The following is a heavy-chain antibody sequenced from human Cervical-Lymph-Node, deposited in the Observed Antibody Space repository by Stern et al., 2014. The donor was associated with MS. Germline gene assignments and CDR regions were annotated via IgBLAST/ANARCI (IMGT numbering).Heavy chain of an antibody. D-gene: IGHD4-17*01. Sequence: QVTLKESGPTLVKPTQTLTLTCTCSGFSLTSSAVGVGWIRQPPGEALEWLALIYWNDEKRYRPSLKSRLTITKDTSKNQVVLTMTNTDPVDTATYYCVHRDSRDYGDAFDIWGQGTVVTVSS. CDR3: VHRDSRDYGDAFDI. J-gene: IGHJ3*02. CDR2: IYWNDEK. CDR1: GFSLTSSAVG. V-gene: IGHV2-5*01.